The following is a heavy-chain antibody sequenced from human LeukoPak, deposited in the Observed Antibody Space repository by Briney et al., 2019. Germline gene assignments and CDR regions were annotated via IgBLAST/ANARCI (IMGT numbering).Heavy chain of an antibody. CDR2: IDASGGST. CDR3: LKLGDHSTDD. V-gene: IGHV3-23*01. Sequence: PGGSLRLSCAASGFTFSSYAMTWVRQAPGKGLEWVSSIDASGGSTYYADSVKGRFSISRDNDDNFLFLQLNGLRVEDTAIYYCLKLGDHSTDDWGQGVLVTVSS. J-gene: IGHJ4*02. D-gene: IGHD4-17*01. CDR1: GFTFSSYA.